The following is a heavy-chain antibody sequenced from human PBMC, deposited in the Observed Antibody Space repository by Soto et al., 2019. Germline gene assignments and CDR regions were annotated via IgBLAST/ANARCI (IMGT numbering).Heavy chain of an antibody. CDR2: ISPYTGNT. CDR3: VMVDNYVTPTPQDV. V-gene: IGHV1-18*01. J-gene: IGHJ6*02. CDR1: GYIFVNYG. D-gene: IGHD3-16*01. Sequence: QVQLVQSGDXVXKPGASVKVSCKASGYIFVNYGIAWVRQAPRQGLEWMGWISPYTGNTHSASKVQGRLTMTTDTSTSTAYMDLGSLTSDDTAVYYCVMVDNYVTPTPQDVWGQGTTVTVSS.